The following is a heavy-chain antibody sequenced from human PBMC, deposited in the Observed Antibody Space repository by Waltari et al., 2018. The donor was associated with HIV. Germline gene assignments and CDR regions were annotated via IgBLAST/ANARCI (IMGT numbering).Heavy chain of an antibody. CDR1: GYTFTGYY. CDR3: ARVPYYYDTSAYPDY. V-gene: IGHV1-2*02. Sequence: QVQLVQSGAEVKKPGASVKVSCKASGYTFTGYYMHWVRQAPGQGLEWIGWINPNSGGTNYAQKFQGRVTMTRDTSITTAYMEVSRLRSDDTAVYYCARVPYYYDTSAYPDYWGQGTLVTVSS. D-gene: IGHD3-22*01. CDR2: INPNSGGT. J-gene: IGHJ4*02.